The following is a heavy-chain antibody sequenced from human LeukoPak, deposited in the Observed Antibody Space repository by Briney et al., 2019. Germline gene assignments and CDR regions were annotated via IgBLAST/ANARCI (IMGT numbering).Heavy chain of an antibody. CDR1: GFTVSSNY. V-gene: IGHV3-53*01. D-gene: IGHD2-15*01. J-gene: IGHJ3*02. Sequence: GGSLRLSCAASGFTVSSNYMSWVRQAPGKGLEWVAVIYSGGSTYYADSVKGRFTISRDNSKNTLYLQMNSLRAEDTAVYYCARMGVGGAFDIWGQGTMVPVSS. CDR2: IYSGGST. CDR3: ARMGVGGAFDI.